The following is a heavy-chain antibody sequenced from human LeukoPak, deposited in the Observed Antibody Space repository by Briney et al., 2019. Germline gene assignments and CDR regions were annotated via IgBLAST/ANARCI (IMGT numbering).Heavy chain of an antibody. CDR1: GFTFSDYS. CDR2: ISDTAKTI. CDR3: ARLERELLGYYYYYMDV. D-gene: IGHD1-1*01. V-gene: IGHV3-11*04. Sequence: GGSLRLSCAVSGFTFSDYSMSWIRQAPGKGLEWISDISDTAKTIHYADSVRGRFTISRDNAKNSLYLQMNSLRAEDTAVYYCARLERELLGYYYYYMDVWGKGTTVTVSS. J-gene: IGHJ6*03.